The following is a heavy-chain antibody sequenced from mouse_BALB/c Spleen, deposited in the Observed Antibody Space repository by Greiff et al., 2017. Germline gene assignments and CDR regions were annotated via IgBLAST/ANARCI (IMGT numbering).Heavy chain of an antibody. Sequence: VKLMESGPGLVQPSQSLSITCTVSGFSLTSYGVHWVRQSPGKGLEWLGVIWSGGSTDYNAAFISRLSFSKDNSKSQVFFKMNSLQANDTAIYYCAIPYYRYDANYYAMDYWGQGTSVTVSS. J-gene: IGHJ4*01. V-gene: IGHV2-2*02. CDR2: IWSGGST. CDR1: GFSLTSYG. D-gene: IGHD2-14*01. CDR3: AIPYYRYDANYYAMDY.